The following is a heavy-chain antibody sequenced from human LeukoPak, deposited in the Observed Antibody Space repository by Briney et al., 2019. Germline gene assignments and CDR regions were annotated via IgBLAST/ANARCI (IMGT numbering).Heavy chain of an antibody. Sequence: ASVKVSCKASNYPFTRYGISWVRQAPGQGLEWMGWISGSNGNTNYAQKFQGRVSMTADASTGTAYLELRSLRSDDTAVYYCARTTYYYDSSGYWPIDYWGQGTLVTVSS. CDR1: NYPFTRYG. CDR3: ARTTYYYDSSGYWPIDY. J-gene: IGHJ4*02. D-gene: IGHD3-22*01. V-gene: IGHV1-18*01. CDR2: ISGSNGNT.